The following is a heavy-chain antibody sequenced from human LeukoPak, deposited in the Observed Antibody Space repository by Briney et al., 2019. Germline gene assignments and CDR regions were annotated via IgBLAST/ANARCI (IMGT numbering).Heavy chain of an antibody. CDR1: GGTFSDYA. J-gene: IGHJ4*02. Sequence: SVKVSCKASGGTFSDYAINWVRQAPGQGLEWMGGIIPIFGTANYAQKFQGRVTITADESTSTAYMELRSLRSEDTAVYYCARDASIYDSRAYYYLWWGQGTLVTVSS. D-gene: IGHD3-22*01. CDR3: ARDASIYDSRAYYYLW. V-gene: IGHV1-69*13. CDR2: IIPIFGTA.